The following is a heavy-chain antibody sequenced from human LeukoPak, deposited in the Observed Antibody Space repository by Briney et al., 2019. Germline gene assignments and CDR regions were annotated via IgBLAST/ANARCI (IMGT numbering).Heavy chain of an antibody. D-gene: IGHD3-3*01. CDR3: ARSGAFGVAWGAFDI. CDR2: INPNSGGT. V-gene: IGHV1-2*02. CDR1: GYTFTGYY. Sequence: ASVKVSCKASGYTFTGYYMHWVRQAPGQGLEWMGWINPNSGGTNYAQKFQGRVTVTADKSTSTAYMELSSLRSDDTAVYYCARSGAFGVAWGAFDIWGQGTTVTVSS. J-gene: IGHJ3*02.